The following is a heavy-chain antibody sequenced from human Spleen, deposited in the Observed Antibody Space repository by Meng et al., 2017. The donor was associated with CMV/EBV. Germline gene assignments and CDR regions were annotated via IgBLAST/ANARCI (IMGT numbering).Heavy chain of an antibody. D-gene: IGHD2-8*01. Sequence: GGSLRLSCAASGFHFPTYWMSWVRQAPGKALEWVANINQDGSQRNYVDSVKGRFTISRDNAKNSLYLQMSSLRAEDTAVYYCARAQVYYFDSWGQGTLVTVSS. CDR2: INQDGSQR. V-gene: IGHV3-7*01. J-gene: IGHJ4*02. CDR3: ARAQVYYFDS. CDR1: GFHFPTYW.